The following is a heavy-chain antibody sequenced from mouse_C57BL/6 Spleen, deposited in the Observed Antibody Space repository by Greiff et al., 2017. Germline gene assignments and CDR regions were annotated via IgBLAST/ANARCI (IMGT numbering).Heavy chain of an antibody. CDR1: GYTFTSYW. J-gene: IGHJ4*01. CDR3: ARDCDYYGSIIYAMDY. Sequence: QVQLQQSGAELVKPGASVKLSCKASGYTFTSYWMHWVKQRPGRGLEWIGRIDPNSGGTKYNEKFKGKATLTVDKPSSTAYMQLSSLTSEDSAVYYCARDCDYYGSIIYAMDYWGQGTSVTVSS. V-gene: IGHV1-72*01. D-gene: IGHD1-1*01. CDR2: IDPNSGGT.